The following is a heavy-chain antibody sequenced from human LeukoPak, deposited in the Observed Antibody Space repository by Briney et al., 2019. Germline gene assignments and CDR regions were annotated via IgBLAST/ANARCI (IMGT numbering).Heavy chain of an antibody. J-gene: IGHJ4*02. V-gene: IGHV1-46*01. CDR3: ARSGGDYVNPFLDY. D-gene: IGHD4-17*01. Sequence: SYAQKFQGRVTMTRDVSTSTVYMELSSLRSEDTAVYYCARSGGDYVNPFLDYWGQGTLVTVSS.